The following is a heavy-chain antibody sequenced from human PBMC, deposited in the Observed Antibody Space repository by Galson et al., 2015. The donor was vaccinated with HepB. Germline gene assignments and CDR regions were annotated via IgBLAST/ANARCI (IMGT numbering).Heavy chain of an antibody. J-gene: IGHJ4*02. Sequence: SLRLSCAASGFTFSSYAMNWVRQAPGKGLEWVSVISGSAASTYYADSVKGRFTISRDNSKNTLYLQMTSLRAEDTAVYYCAKDTGSGRRGGSYPQDYWGQGTLVTVSS. CDR1: GFTFSSYA. D-gene: IGHD1-26*01. CDR3: AKDTGSGRRGGSYPQDY. V-gene: IGHV3-23*01. CDR2: ISGSAAST.